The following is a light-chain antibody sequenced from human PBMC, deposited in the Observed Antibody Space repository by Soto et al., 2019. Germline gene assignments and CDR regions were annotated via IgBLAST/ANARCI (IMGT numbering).Light chain of an antibody. CDR2: GAS. CDR1: QSVNSY. V-gene: IGKV3-11*01. J-gene: IGKJ4*01. Sequence: IFLTQSPPTLSLSPGEGATLSCRASQSVNSYLAWYQQNPGQAPRLLIYGASNRAAGIPARFSGSGSGTDFTLTISSLEPEDFAVYYCQQHSNWPLTVGGGTKVDI. CDR3: QQHSNWPLT.